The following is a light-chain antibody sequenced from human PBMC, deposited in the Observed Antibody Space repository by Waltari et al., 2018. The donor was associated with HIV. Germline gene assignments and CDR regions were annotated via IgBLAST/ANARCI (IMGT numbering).Light chain of an antibody. Sequence: DIQVTQSPSSLSASIGDRVTITCRASQNISIYLNWYQQIPGKAPKLLIYAASNLQSGVPSRFSGSGSGSDFALIISGLQPEDFAVYYCQQASSSPLTFGGGTRVEIK. CDR3: QQASSSPLT. J-gene: IGKJ4*01. V-gene: IGKV1-39*01. CDR1: QNISIY. CDR2: AAS.